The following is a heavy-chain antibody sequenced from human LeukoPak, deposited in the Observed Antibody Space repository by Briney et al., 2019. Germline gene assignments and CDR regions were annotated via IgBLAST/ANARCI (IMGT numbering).Heavy chain of an antibody. CDR2: IYFSGST. CDR1: GGSFSGYY. J-gene: IGHJ3*02. V-gene: IGHV4-59*01. CDR3: ARGSSYYDFWSGYQTDAFDI. D-gene: IGHD3-3*01. Sequence: SETLSLTCAVYGGSFSGYYWSWIRQPPGKGLEWIGYIYFSGSTNYNPSLKSRVTISVDTSKNHFSLNLSSVTAADTAVYYCARGSSYYDFWSGYQTDAFDIWGQGTMVTVSS.